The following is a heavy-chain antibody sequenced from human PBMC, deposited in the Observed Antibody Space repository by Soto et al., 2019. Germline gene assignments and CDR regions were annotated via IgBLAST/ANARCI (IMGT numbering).Heavy chain of an antibody. J-gene: IGHJ4*02. CDR2: IYSGGST. CDR3: ARGSMNYYDSSGYYDDY. Sequence: GGSLRLSCAASGFTVSSNYMSWVRQAPGKGLEWVSVIYSGGSTYYADSVKVRFNISRDNSKNTLYLQMNSLRAEDTAVYYCARGSMNYYDSSGYYDDYWGQGTLVTVSS. CDR1: GFTVSSNY. D-gene: IGHD3-22*01. V-gene: IGHV3-53*01.